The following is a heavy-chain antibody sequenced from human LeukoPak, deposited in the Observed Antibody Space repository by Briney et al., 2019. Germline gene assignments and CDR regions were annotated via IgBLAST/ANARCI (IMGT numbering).Heavy chain of an antibody. D-gene: IGHD1-26*01. CDR1: RYTLTDYY. CDR2: INPNNDGT. Sequence: ASVKVSCKASRYTLTDYYTHWVRQAPGHGLEWMGWINPNNDGTNYAQKFQGRVTMTRDTSINTAYMELIGLNSDDAAVYYCARDAGATGGWFDPWGQGTLVTVSS. V-gene: IGHV1-2*02. J-gene: IGHJ5*02. CDR3: ARDAGATGGWFDP.